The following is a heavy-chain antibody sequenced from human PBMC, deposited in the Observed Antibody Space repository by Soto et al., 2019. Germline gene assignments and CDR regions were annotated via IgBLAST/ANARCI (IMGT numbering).Heavy chain of an antibody. CDR3: AKDQASGQGSFDS. CDR2: ISYDGSNQ. CDR1: GFTFSIYG. J-gene: IGHJ4*02. Sequence: GGSLRLSCAASGFTFSIYGMHWVRQAPGKGLEWVAIISYDGSNQYYADSVKGRFTISRDNSKNTLFLQMNSLRADDTAVYYCAKDQASGQGSFDSWGQGTLVTVSS. V-gene: IGHV3-30*18.